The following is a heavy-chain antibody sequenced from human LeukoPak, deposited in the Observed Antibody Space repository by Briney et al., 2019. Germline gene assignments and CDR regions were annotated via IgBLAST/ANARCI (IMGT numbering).Heavy chain of an antibody. V-gene: IGHV3-74*01. CDR1: GFTFSSYW. J-gene: IGHJ5*02. Sequence: PGGSLRLSCAASGFTFSSYWVHCVRQAPGKGLVWVSRINSDGSSTYYADSVKGRVSISRDNAKNTLYLQMNSLRAEDTAVYYCARGCGDWFDPWGQGTLVTVSS. D-gene: IGHD3-10*01. CDR2: INSDGSST. CDR3: ARGCGDWFDP.